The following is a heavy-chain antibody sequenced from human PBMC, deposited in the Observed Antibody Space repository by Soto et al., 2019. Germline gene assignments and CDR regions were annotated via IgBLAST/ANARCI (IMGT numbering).Heavy chain of an antibody. CDR1: GFNFHTYT. D-gene: IGHD2-2*03. V-gene: IGHV3-48*02. J-gene: IGHJ4*02. CDR2: ISGTSETI. CDR3: ATGYCRSDNCHFTH. Sequence: DVQLVESGGGLVKPGGSLRLSCAASGFNFHTYTMTRVRQAPGKGLEWVSYISGTSETIFYADSVKGRFTISRDNAKNSLYLQLNSLRDEETAVYYCATGYCRSDNCHFTHWGQGTLVTVSS.